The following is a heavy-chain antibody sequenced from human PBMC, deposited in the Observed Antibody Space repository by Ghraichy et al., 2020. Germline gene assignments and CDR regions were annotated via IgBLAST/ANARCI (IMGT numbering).Heavy chain of an antibody. CDR2: IIPIFGTA. D-gene: IGHD3-10*01. J-gene: IGHJ6*02. V-gene: IGHV1-69*13. Sequence: SVKVSCKASGGTFSSYAISWVRQAPGQGLEWMGGIIPIFGTANYAQKFQGRVTITADESTSTAYMELSSLRSEDTAVYYCARVGYYGSGSYYNALYYYGMDVWGQGTTVAVSS. CDR1: GGTFSSYA. CDR3: ARVGYYGSGSYYNALYYYGMDV.